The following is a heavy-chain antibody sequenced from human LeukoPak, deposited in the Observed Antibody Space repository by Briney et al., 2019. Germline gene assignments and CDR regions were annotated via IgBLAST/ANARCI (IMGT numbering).Heavy chain of an antibody. J-gene: IGHJ4*02. D-gene: IGHD5-18*01. CDR1: GFTFDDYG. CDR3: AKGRGYNYGYIFGYFDY. CDR2: INWNGGST. V-gene: IGHV3-20*04. Sequence: GGSLRLSCAASGFTFDDYGMSWVRQAPGKGLEWVSGINWNGGSTGYADSVKGRFTISRDNAKNSLYLQMNSLRAADTALYYCAKGRGYNYGYIFGYFDYWGQGTLVTVSS.